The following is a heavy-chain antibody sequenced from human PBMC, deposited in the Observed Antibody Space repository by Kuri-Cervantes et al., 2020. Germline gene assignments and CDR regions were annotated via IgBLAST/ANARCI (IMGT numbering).Heavy chain of an antibody. J-gene: IGHJ4*02. V-gene: IGHV4-61*01. CDR2: IYYSGST. CDR3: ARGRKQGSSWLPEGY. CDR1: GGSVSSGSYY. Sequence: GSLRLSCTVSGGSVSSGSYYWSWIRQPPGKGLEWIGYIYYSGSTNYNPSLKSRVTISVDTSKNQFSLKLSSVTGADTAVYYCARGRKQGSSWLPEGYWGQGTLVTVSS. D-gene: IGHD6-13*01.